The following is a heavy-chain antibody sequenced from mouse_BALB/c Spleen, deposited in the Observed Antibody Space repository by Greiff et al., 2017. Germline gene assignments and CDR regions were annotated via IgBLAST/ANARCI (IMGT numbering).Heavy chain of an antibody. CDR3: ARFPYGNYDYFDY. D-gene: IGHD2-1*01. CDR1: GFTFSSFG. Sequence: EVHLVESGGGLVQPGGSRKLSCAASGFTFSSFGMHWVRQAPEKGLEWVAYISSGSSTIYYADTVKGRFTISRDNPKNTLFLQMTSLRSEDTAMYYCARFPYGNYDYFDYWGQGTTLTVSS. CDR2: ISSGSSTI. J-gene: IGHJ2*01. V-gene: IGHV5-17*02.